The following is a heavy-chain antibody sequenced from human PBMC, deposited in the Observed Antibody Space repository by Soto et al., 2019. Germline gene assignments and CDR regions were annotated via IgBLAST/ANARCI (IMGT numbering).Heavy chain of an antibody. V-gene: IGHV4-30-4*08. CDR1: GCSISSCYFH. Sequence: TLWLTFTVSGCSISSCYFHWSGNRQPPGKGLEWVGYIYDSGSTSYTPSLKSRVTRSVDTSKNQSSLRLSSVTAADTAVYFCASSLNRYTCEGQDNYYYYGMDVWGQGTTVTVSS. CDR2: IYDSGST. D-gene: IGHD3-16*02. J-gene: IGHJ6*02. CDR3: ASSLNRYTCEGQDNYYYYGMDV.